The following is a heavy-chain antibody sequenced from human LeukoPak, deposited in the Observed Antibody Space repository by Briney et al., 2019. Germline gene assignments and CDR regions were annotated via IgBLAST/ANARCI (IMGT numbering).Heavy chain of an antibody. CDR2: ISYDGSNK. CDR1: GFTFSSYA. CDR3: ARRAGSGSYFDY. V-gene: IGHV3-30*04. D-gene: IGHD3-10*01. J-gene: IGHJ4*02. Sequence: GRSLRLSCAASGFTFSSYAMHWVRQAPGKGLEWVAVISYDGSNKYYADSVKGRFTISRDNSKNTLYLQMNSLRAEDTAVYYCARRAGSGSYFDYWGQGTLVTVSS.